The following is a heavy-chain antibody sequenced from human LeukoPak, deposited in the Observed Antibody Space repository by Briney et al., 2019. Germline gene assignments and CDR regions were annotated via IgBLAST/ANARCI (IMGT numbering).Heavy chain of an antibody. CDR3: ARTFLRAVAFFDY. D-gene: IGHD6-19*01. CDR2: ISAYNGNT. V-gene: IGHV1-18*01. J-gene: IGHJ4*02. CDR1: GGTFSSYA. Sequence: ASVKVSCKASGGTFSSYAISWVRQAPGQGLEWMGWISAYNGNTNYAQKLQGRVTMTTDTSTSTAYMELRSLRSDDTAVYYCARTFLRAVAFFDYWGQGTLVTVSS.